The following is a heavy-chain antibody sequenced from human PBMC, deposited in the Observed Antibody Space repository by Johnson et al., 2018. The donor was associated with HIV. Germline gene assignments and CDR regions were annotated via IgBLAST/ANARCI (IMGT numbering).Heavy chain of an antibody. CDR1: GFTFNTYW. CDR3: AREGPSERAGFDI. J-gene: IGHJ3*02. CDR2: INSDGGST. V-gene: IGHV3-74*01. Sequence: EVQLVESGGGLVKPGGSLRLSCAASGFTFNTYWMHWVRQAPGKGLVWVARINSDGGSTSYVDSVKGRFTISRDNARNTLYLQMNSLRADDTAVYYCAREGPSERAGFDIWGQGTMVTVSS.